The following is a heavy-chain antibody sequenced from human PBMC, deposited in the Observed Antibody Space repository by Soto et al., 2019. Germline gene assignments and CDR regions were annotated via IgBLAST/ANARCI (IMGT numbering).Heavy chain of an antibody. V-gene: IGHV3-11*06. Sequence: QVQLVESGGGLVKPGGSLRLSCAASGFTFSDYYMSWIRQAPGKGLEWVSYISSSSSYTNYADSVKGRFTIARDNAKNSLYMQMNSLRAEDTAVYYCARIRYGSYFDYWGQGTLVTVSS. CDR1: GFTFSDYY. J-gene: IGHJ4*02. D-gene: IGHD5-18*01. CDR2: ISSSSSYT. CDR3: ARIRYGSYFDY.